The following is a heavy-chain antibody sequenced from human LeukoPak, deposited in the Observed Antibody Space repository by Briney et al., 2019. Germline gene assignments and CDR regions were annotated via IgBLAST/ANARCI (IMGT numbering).Heavy chain of an antibody. J-gene: IGHJ4*02. Sequence: PGGSLRLSCAASGFTFSSYGIHWVRQVAGKGLEWVAIIWYDGSKQYYADSVKGRFTISRDNSKNTVYVQMNSLRAEDTAVYYCAKDQTKDYYDSSGYYGYDCWGQGTLVTVSS. CDR2: IWYDGSKQ. CDR3: AKDQTKDYYDSSGYYGYDC. V-gene: IGHV3-33*06. CDR1: GFTFSSYG. D-gene: IGHD3-22*01.